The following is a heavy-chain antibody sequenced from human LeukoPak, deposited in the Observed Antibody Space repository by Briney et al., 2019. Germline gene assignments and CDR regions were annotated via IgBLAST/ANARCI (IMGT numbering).Heavy chain of an antibody. D-gene: IGHD3-10*01. J-gene: IGHJ4*02. V-gene: IGHV1-18*04. CDR1: GYTFTGYY. CDR2: ISAYNGNT. CDR3: ARVSHYYGSEIEY. Sequence: VASVKVSCKASGYTFTGYYMHWVRQAPGQGLEWMGWISAYNGNTNYAQKVQGRVTMTTDTSTSTAYMELRSLRSDDTAVYYCARVSHYYGSEIEYWGQGTLVTVSS.